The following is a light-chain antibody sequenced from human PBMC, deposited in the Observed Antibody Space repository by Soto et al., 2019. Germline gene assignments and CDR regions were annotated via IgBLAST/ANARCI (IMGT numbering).Light chain of an antibody. CDR2: EGS. Sequence: QSALTQPASVSGSPGQSITISCTGTSSDVRSYNLVSWYQQHPGKAPKLMIYEGSKRPSGVSNRFSGSKSGNTASLTISGLQAEDEADYYCCSYAGSSLYVFGTGTKVTVL. V-gene: IGLV2-23*01. J-gene: IGLJ1*01. CDR1: SSDVRSYNL. CDR3: CSYAGSSLYV.